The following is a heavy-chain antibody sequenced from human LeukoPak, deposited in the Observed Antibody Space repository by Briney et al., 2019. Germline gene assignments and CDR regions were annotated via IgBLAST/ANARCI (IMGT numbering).Heavy chain of an antibody. J-gene: IGHJ4*02. CDR3: AKRYYDYVWGGDTYYFDY. CDR2: ISGSGTNT. Sequence: PGGSLRLSCAASGFTFNSYAMNWVRQAPGKGLEWVSVISGSGTNTYYADSVKGRFTISRDNSKNTLYLQMNSLRAEDTAVYYCAKRYYDYVWGGDTYYFDYWGQGTLVTVSS. D-gene: IGHD3-16*01. V-gene: IGHV3-23*01. CDR1: GFTFNSYA.